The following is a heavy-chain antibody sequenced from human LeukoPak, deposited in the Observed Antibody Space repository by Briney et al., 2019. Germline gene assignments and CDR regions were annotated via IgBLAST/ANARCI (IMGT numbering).Heavy chain of an antibody. Sequence: GGSLRLSCAASGFTVSSNYMSWVRQAPGKGLEWVSVIYSGGSTYYADSVKGRFTISRDNAKNSLSLHMTSLRAEDTALYYCARVATTVVTHFDYWGQGSLVTVSS. D-gene: IGHD4-23*01. CDR3: ARVATTVVTHFDY. CDR1: GFTVSSNY. J-gene: IGHJ4*02. V-gene: IGHV3-53*01. CDR2: IYSGGST.